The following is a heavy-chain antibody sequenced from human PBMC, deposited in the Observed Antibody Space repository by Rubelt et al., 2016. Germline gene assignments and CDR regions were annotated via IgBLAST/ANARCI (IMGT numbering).Heavy chain of an antibody. Sequence: QVQLQESGPGLVKPSETLSLTCTVSGGSISSYYWSWIRQPPGKGLEWIGYIHYSGDTYYNPSLKRRGIISGDTSKNQFSLKLTAGTAADTAVYYWARDRSNRACWFDTWGQGTQVTVSS. V-gene: IGHV4-59*06. CDR1: GGSISSYY. CDR2: IHYSGDT. J-gene: IGHJ5*02. CDR3: ARDRSNRACWFDT.